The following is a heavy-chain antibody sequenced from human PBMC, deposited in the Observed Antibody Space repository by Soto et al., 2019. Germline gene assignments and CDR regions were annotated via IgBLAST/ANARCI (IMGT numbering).Heavy chain of an antibody. CDR2: ISVYNGNT. CDR3: ARDWCSGGKCCLFFDY. V-gene: IGHV1-18*04. J-gene: IGHJ4*02. Sequence: QVQLVQSGGEGKKPGASVRVSCQASGYAFTSYGISFLRQAPGQALEWMGWISVYNGNTNYAQKFKGRVNMTTDTSTNTVYLELRSLTSDDTAVYYCARDWCSGGKCCLFFDYWGQGTLVTVSS. D-gene: IGHD2-15*01. CDR1: GYAFTSYG.